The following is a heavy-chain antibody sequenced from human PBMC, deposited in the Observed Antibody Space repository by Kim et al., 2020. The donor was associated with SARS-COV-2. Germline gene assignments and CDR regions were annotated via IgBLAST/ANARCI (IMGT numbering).Heavy chain of an antibody. CDR1: GGSISNYY. V-gene: IGHV4-59*13. Sequence: SETLSLTCTVSGGSISNYYWSWIRQPPGKGLEWIGSIYYRGSTNYNPSLMSRVTISLYTSNIQFSLNLSSVTPADTAVYYCSRVFFCEILAAFVILGQGT. J-gene: IGHJ3*02. CDR2: IYYRGST. CDR3: SRVFFCEILAAFVI.